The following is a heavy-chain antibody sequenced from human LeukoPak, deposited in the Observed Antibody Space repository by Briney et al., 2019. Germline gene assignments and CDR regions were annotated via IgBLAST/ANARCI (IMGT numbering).Heavy chain of an antibody. D-gene: IGHD3-10*01. CDR1: GGSISSGDYY. CDR2: IYYSGST. CDR3: ARDDGYYGSGSLDP. V-gene: IGHV4-30-4*01. J-gene: IGHJ5*02. Sequence: SETLSLTCTVSGGSISSGDYYWSWIRQPPGKGLEWIGYIYYSGSTYYNPSLKSRVTISVDTSKNQFSLKLSSVTAADTAVCYCARDDGYYGSGSLDPWGQGTLVTVSS.